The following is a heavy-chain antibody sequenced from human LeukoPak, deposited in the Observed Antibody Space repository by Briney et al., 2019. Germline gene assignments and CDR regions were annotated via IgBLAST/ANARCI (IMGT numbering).Heavy chain of an antibody. V-gene: IGHV3-21*01. CDR3: ARGSGVPVWYSLDH. CDR2: ISSSGSYI. Sequence: GSLSLSCAASAFTFSSYSMNWVRQAPGKGLEWVSSISSSGSYIYYADSVKGRFTISRDNAKNSLHLQMNSLRAEDTAVYYCARGSGVPVWYSLDHGGHGTLFTVSS. D-gene: IGHD6-13*01. CDR1: AFTFSSYS. J-gene: IGHJ4*01.